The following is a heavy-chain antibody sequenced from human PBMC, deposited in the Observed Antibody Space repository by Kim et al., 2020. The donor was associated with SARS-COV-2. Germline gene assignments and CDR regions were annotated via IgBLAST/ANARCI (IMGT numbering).Heavy chain of an antibody. Sequence: YYVTSVKGRLTTCRDTSKTTVYLQMNSLRAEDTAVYYCAKDVWDYSGMDAWGPGTTVTVSS. D-gene: IGHD1-26*01. V-gene: IGHV3-23*01. J-gene: IGHJ6*01. CDR3: AKDVWDYSGMDA.